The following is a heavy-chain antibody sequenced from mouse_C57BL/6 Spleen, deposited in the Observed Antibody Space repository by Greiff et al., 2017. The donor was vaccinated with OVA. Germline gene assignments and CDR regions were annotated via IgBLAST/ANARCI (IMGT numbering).Heavy chain of an antibody. CDR2: IDPSDSYT. D-gene: IGHD2-1*01. CDR3: ARGGGNYEFAY. CDR1: GYTFTSYW. J-gene: IGHJ3*01. V-gene: IGHV1-59*01. Sequence: QVQLQQPGAELVRPGTSVKLSCKASGYTFTSYWMHWVKQRPGQGLEWIGVIDPSDSYTNYNQKFKGKATLTVDTSSSTAYMELSSLTSEDSAVYYCARGGGNYEFAYWGQGTLVTVSA.